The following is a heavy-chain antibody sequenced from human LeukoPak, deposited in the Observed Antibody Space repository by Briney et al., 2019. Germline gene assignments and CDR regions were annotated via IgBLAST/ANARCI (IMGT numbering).Heavy chain of an antibody. D-gene: IGHD3-22*01. Sequence: ASVKVSCKASGYTFTSYGISWVRQAPGQGLEWMGWISAYNGNTNYAQKLQGRVTMTTDTSTSTAYMELRSLRSDDTAVYYCARLSGSDYYDSSGRDAFDIWGQGTMVTVSS. CDR1: GYTFTSYG. V-gene: IGHV1-18*01. CDR3: ARLSGSDYYDSSGRDAFDI. CDR2: ISAYNGNT. J-gene: IGHJ3*02.